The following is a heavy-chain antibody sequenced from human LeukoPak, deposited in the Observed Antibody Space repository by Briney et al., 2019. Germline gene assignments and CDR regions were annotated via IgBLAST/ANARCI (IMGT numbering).Heavy chain of an antibody. CDR3: ARNREGYNW. CDR1: GFTFSSYE. CDR2: ISSGGSIV. V-gene: IGHV3-48*03. D-gene: IGHD5-24*01. J-gene: IGHJ4*02. Sequence: PGGSLRLSCAASGFTFSSYEMNWVRQAPGKGLEWVSYISSGGSIVYYADSVKGRFTISRDNAKNSLYLQMNSLRAEDMAVYYCARNREGYNWGGRGTRVTASS.